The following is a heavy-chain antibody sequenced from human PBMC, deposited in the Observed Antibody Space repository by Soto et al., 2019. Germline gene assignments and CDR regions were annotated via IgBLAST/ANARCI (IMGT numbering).Heavy chain of an antibody. CDR3: AKVLTGYNYGFYNFDY. CDR1: GFTFNSYA. J-gene: IGHJ4*02. V-gene: IGHV3-23*01. CDR2: ISASASST. D-gene: IGHD5-18*01. Sequence: EVQLLESGGGLVQPGGSLRLYCAASGFTFNSYAMTWVRQAPGKGLEWVSAISASASSTDYADSMKGRFTISRDNSKNTLYLQMNSLRADDTAVYYCAKVLTGYNYGFYNFDYWGQGTLVTVSS.